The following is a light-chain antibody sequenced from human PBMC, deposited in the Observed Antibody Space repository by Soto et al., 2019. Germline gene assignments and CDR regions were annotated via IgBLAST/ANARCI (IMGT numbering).Light chain of an antibody. J-gene: IGKJ2*01. CDR3: QQCTNWPYT. V-gene: IGKV3-15*01. CDR2: GAS. Sequence: EIVMTQPPATLSVSPGERASLSCRASQSVGSNLAWYQQTAGQAPMLLIYGASTRATGIPARFSGSGSGTEFTLTISSLQSEDFALYSCQQCTNWPYTFGQGTKLEIK. CDR1: QSVGSN.